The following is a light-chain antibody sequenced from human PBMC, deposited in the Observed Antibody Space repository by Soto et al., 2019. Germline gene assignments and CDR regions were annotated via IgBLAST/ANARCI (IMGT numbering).Light chain of an antibody. J-gene: IGKJ4*01. Sequence: EIVMKQSPATLSVSPGERATLSCRASQSVTSNLAWYQQKPGQPPRLLIYGASTRATAVPARFSGSGSGTEFTVIISSLQSEDFAVYYCQQYNNWPLTFGGGSNVDI. CDR1: QSVTSN. CDR3: QQYNNWPLT. CDR2: GAS. V-gene: IGKV3-15*01.